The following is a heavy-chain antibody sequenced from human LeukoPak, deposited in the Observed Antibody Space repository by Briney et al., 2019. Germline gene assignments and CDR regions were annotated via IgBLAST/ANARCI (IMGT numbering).Heavy chain of an antibody. V-gene: IGHV3-11*01. J-gene: IGHJ4*02. CDR1: GLTFSVYY. Sequence: GGSLRLSCAASGLTFSVYYMSWIRQAPGKGLEWVSYISSSGSTIYYADSVKGRFTISRDNAKNSLYLQMNSLRAEDTAVYYCARDRGYCSGGSCYPGDYWGQGTLVTVSS. CDR2: ISSSGSTI. D-gene: IGHD2-15*01. CDR3: ARDRGYCSGGSCYPGDY.